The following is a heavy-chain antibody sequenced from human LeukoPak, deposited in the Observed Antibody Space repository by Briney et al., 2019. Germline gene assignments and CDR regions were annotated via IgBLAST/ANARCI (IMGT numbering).Heavy chain of an antibody. CDR3: ASEGSSGYVDY. V-gene: IGHV4-4*02. Sequence: PSETLSLTCAVSGGSIATKNWWIWVRQPPGRGLEWIGEIYHTGSTNYHPSLKSRLTISRDKSKNQFSLKLSSVTAADTAVYYCASEGSSGYVDYWGQGTLVTVSS. D-gene: IGHD5-12*01. J-gene: IGHJ4*02. CDR2: IYHTGST. CDR1: GGSIATKNW.